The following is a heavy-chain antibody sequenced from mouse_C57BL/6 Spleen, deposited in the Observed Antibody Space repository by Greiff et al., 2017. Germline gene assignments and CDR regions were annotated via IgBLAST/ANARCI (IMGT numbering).Heavy chain of an antibody. V-gene: IGHV1-52*01. CDR2: IDPSDSET. Sequence: VKLQQPGAELVRPGSSVKLSCKASGYTFTSYWMHWVKQRPIQGLEWIGNIDPSDSETHYNQKFKDKATLTVDKSSSTAYMQLSSLTSEDSAVYYCARLGLRHGAMDYWGQGTSVTVSS. J-gene: IGHJ4*01. CDR1: GYTFTSYW. D-gene: IGHD2-4*01. CDR3: ARLGLRHGAMDY.